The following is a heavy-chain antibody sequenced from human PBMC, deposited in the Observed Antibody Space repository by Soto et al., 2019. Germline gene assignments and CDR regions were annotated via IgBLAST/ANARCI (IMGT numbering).Heavy chain of an antibody. D-gene: IGHD4-17*01. CDR3: ARGNYGSIDYYYYYGMDV. CDR2: IYHSGST. CDR1: GGSISSRKG. J-gene: IGHJ6*02. V-gene: IGHV4-4*02. Sequence: SETLSLTCAVSGGSISSRKGGSCGRQPRGKGLEWIGEIYHSGSTNYNPSLKSRVTISVDQSKNQFSLKLSSVTAADTAVYYCARGNYGSIDYYYYYGMDVWGQGTTVTVS.